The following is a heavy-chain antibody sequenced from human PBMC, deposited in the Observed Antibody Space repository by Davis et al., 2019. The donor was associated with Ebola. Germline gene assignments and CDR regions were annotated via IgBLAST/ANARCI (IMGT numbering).Heavy chain of an antibody. CDR2: IYWDDDK. V-gene: IGHV2-5*02. CDR1: GFSLSTSGVG. J-gene: IGHJ6*02. CDR3: VHRHLTTTTDYSMDV. Sequence: SGPTLVKPTQTLTLTCTFSGFSLSTSGVGVGWIRQPPGKALEWLALIYWDDDKRYSPSLKSRLTITKDTSKNQVVLTMTSMDPVDSATYYCVHRHLTTTTDYSMDVWGQGTTVTVSS. D-gene: IGHD1-7*01.